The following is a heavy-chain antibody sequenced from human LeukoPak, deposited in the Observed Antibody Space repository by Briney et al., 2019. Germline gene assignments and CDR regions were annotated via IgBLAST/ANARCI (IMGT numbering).Heavy chain of an antibody. CDR2: IKQDGSEK. D-gene: IGHD3-3*01. CDR1: GFTFSSYA. CDR3: ARGALEWLLYFDY. J-gene: IGHJ4*02. Sequence: GGSLRLSCAASGFTFSSYAMSWVRQAPGKGLEWVANIKQDGSEKYYVDSVKGRFTISRDNAKNSLYLQMNSLRAEDTAVYYCARGALEWLLYFDYWGQGTLVTVSS. V-gene: IGHV3-7*01.